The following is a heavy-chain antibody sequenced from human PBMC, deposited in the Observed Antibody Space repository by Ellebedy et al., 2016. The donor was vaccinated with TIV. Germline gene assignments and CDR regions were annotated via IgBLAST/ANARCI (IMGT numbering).Heavy chain of an antibody. CDR1: GGSFSGYY. Sequence: SETLSLTCAVYGGSFSGYYWRWIRQPPGKGLEWIGYIYYSGSTNYNPSLKSRVTISVDTSKNQFSLKLSSVTAADTAVYYCASSPPLLGAFDIWGQGTMVTVSS. CDR3: ASSPPLLGAFDI. V-gene: IGHV4-59*01. D-gene: IGHD1-26*01. J-gene: IGHJ3*02. CDR2: IYYSGST.